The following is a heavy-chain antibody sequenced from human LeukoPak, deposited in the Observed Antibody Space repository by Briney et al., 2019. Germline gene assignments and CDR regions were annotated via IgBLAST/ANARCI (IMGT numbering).Heavy chain of an antibody. Sequence: GGSLRLSCAASGYTFYSYGMTWVRQAPGKGLEWVSGITGSGGSTYYAGSAKGRVTISRDNSENTLYLQMNSLRAEDTAVYYCAKGLSYFDYWGQGILVTVSS. J-gene: IGHJ4*02. CDR1: GYTFYSYG. CDR2: ITGSGGST. CDR3: AKGLSYFDY. V-gene: IGHV3-23*01.